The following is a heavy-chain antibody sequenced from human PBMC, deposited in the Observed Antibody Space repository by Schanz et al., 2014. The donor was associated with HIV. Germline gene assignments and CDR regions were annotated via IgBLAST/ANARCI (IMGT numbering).Heavy chain of an antibody. D-gene: IGHD4-17*01. CDR2: ISYDGSTE. V-gene: IGHV3-30*03. Sequence: QEQLVESGGGVVQPGKSLRLSCEASGLIFSSFGMHWVRQAPGKGLEWVAFISYDGSTEYYADSVKGRFTISRDNSKSTLYLQMNNLRAEDTAVYYCARDNRGDYCLDYWGQGTLVSVSS. J-gene: IGHJ4*02. CDR3: ARDNRGDYCLDY. CDR1: GLIFSSFG.